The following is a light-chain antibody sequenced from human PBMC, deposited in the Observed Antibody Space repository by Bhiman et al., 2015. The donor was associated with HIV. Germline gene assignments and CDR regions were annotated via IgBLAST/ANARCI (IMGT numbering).Light chain of an antibody. J-gene: IGLJ1*01. CDR3: QTWDSGTGI. Sequence: SYELTQPPSVSLSPGQTATIACSGDKLGNQYVNWYYQRPGQSPVMVIYQDSRRPSGIPDRFSGSNSGDTATLTISGAQAVDEADYYCQTWDSGTGIFGPGTKVTVL. CDR1: KLGNQY. V-gene: IGLV3-1*01. CDR2: QDS.